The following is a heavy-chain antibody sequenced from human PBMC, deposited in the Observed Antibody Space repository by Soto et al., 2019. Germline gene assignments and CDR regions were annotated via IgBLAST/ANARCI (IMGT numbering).Heavy chain of an antibody. J-gene: IGHJ3*02. V-gene: IGHV5-51*01. CDR1: GYSFTSYW. CDR3: ARAMVVDAMSNAFDT. CDR2: IYPGDSDT. Sequence: GESLKISCKGSGYSFTSYWIGWVRQMPGKGLEWLGIIYPGDSDTRYSPSFQGQVTISVDKSITTAYLQWSSLKASDTAMYYCARAMVVDAMSNAFDTWGQGTMVTVSS. D-gene: IGHD2-15*01.